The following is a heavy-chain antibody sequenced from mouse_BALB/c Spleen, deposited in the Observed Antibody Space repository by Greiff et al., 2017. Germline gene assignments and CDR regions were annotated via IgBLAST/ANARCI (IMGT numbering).Heavy chain of an antibody. CDR2: ISSGGSYT. CDR3: ARGRGQLGLFDY. D-gene: IGHD3-2*01. J-gene: IGHJ2*01. V-gene: IGHV5-9-4*01. Sequence: EVKLVESGGGLVKPGGSLKLSCAASGFTFSSYAMSWVRQSPEKRLEWVAEISSGGSYTYYPDTVTGRFTISRDNAKNTLYLEMSSLRSEDTAMYYCARGRGQLGLFDYWGQGTTLTVSS. CDR1: GFTFSSYA.